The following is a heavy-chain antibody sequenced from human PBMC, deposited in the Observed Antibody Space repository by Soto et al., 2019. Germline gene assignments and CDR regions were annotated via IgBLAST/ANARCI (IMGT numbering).Heavy chain of an antibody. CDR1: GFTFSSYA. Sequence: QVQLVESGGGVVQPGRSLRLSCAASGFTFSSYAMHWVRQAPGKGLEWGAVISYDGSNKYYADSVKGRFTISRDNSKNTLYLQMNSLRAEDTAVYYCAREGLVVVAATGDYWGQGTLVTVSS. CDR2: ISYDGSNK. V-gene: IGHV3-30-3*01. D-gene: IGHD2-15*01. CDR3: AREGLVVVAATGDY. J-gene: IGHJ4*02.